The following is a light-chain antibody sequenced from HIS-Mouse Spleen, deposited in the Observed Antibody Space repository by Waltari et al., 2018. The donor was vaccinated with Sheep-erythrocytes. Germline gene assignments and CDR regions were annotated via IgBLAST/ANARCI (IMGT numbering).Light chain of an antibody. CDR1: SSDGGGYND. J-gene: IGLJ1*01. CDR2: EVS. V-gene: IGLV2-8*01. CDR3: SSYAGSNNYV. Sequence: QSALTQPPSASGSPGQSVPISCTGTSSDGGGYNDAPRDQQHPGKAPKLMIYEVSKRPSGVPDRFSGSKSGNTASLTVSGLQAEDEADYYCSSYAGSNNYVFGTGTKVTVL.